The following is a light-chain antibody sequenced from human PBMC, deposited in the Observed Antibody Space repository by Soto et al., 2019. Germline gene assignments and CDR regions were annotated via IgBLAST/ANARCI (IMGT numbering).Light chain of an antibody. Sequence: SVLTQPASVSGSPGHSITISCTGTSSDVGGYNYVSWYQQYPGKAPKLMIYAVSDRPSGVSNRFSGSKSGNTASLTISGLQAEDEADYYCSSYTSSSTLVVFGGGTKVTVL. CDR2: AVS. V-gene: IGLV2-14*01. CDR3: SSYTSSSTLVV. J-gene: IGLJ3*02. CDR1: SSDVGGYNY.